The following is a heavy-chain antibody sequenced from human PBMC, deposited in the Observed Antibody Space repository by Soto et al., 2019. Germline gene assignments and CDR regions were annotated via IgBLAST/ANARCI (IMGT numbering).Heavy chain of an antibody. CDR3: ARDPDP. CDR2: IYNSGTT. CDR1: GGSITRGGYY. V-gene: IGHV4-31*03. Sequence: QVQLQESGPGLVKPSETLSLTCTVSGGSITRGGYYWSWIRQDPGQGLEGIGYIYNSGTTYYNPSLKSRVTISVDTSKNHFALKLTSVTAADTAVYYCARDPDPWGQGTLVTVSS. J-gene: IGHJ5*02.